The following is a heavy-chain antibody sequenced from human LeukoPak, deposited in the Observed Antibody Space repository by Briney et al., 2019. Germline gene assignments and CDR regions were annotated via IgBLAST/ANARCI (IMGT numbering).Heavy chain of an antibody. J-gene: IGHJ4*02. CDR1: GFTFSSYA. Sequence: GGSLRLSCAPSGFTFSSYAMHWVRQAPGKGLEWVAIIPYDGSNEYYADSVKGRFTISRDNSKNTLYLQMNSLRAEDTAVYYCARDRGGLRFEYYFDYWGQGTLVTVSS. CDR3: ARDRGGLRFEYYFDY. CDR2: IPYDGSNE. V-gene: IGHV3-30*04. D-gene: IGHD5-12*01.